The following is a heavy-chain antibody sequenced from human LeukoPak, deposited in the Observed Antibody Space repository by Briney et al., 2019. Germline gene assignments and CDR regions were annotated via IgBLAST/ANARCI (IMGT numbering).Heavy chain of an antibody. CDR1: GFTFSNYW. Sequence: GGSLRLSCAASGFTFSNYWMIWVRQTPEKGLEGVANIKQDGSEEYYVDSVNGRFTISRGNAKNSLFLQMSSLSAEDTAVCYCARWAGGGFDYWGQGTLVTVSS. J-gene: IGHJ4*02. CDR2: IKQDGSEE. V-gene: IGHV3-7*01. CDR3: ARWAGGGFDY. D-gene: IGHD4-23*01.